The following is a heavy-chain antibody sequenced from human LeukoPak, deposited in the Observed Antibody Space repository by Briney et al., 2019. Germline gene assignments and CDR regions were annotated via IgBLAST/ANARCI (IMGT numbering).Heavy chain of an antibody. Sequence: PGGSLRLSCVASGFTFDDYAMHWVRQAPGKGLEWVSGISWNSGSIGYADSVKGRFTISRDNAKNSLYLQMNSLRAGDTALYYCAKDDSATVTTGFFDYWGQGTLVTVSS. J-gene: IGHJ4*02. V-gene: IGHV3-9*01. D-gene: IGHD4-11*01. CDR1: GFTFDDYA. CDR2: ISWNSGSI. CDR3: AKDDSATVTTGFFDY.